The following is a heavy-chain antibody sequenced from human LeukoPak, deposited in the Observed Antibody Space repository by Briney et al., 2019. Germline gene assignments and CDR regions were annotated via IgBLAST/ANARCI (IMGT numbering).Heavy chain of an antibody. D-gene: IGHD3-22*01. CDR2: INSDGSST. J-gene: IGHJ4*02. Sequence: GGSLRLSCAASGFTFDDYAMHWVRQAPGKGLVWVSRINSDGSSTSYADSVKGRFTISRDNAKNTLYLQMNSLRAEDTAVYYCATGGPDYYDSSGYYFPFDYWGQGTLVTVSS. CDR3: ATGGPDYYDSSGYYFPFDY. CDR1: GFTFDDYA. V-gene: IGHV3-74*01.